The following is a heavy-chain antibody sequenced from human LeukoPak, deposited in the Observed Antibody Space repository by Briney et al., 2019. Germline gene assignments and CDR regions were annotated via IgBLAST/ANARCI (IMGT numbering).Heavy chain of an antibody. CDR3: AXXAXSXWGPTYFDY. V-gene: IGHV3-53*01. CDR2: IYSGGST. Sequence: GGSLRLSCAASGFTVSSNYMSWVRQAPGKGLEWVSVIYSGGSTYYADSVKGRFTISRDNSKNTLYLQMNSLRAEDTAVYYCAXXAXSXWGPTYFDYWGQGTLVTVSS. J-gene: IGHJ4*02. D-gene: IGHD7-27*01. CDR1: GFTVSSNY.